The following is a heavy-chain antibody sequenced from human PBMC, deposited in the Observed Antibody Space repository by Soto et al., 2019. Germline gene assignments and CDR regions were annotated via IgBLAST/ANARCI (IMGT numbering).Heavy chain of an antibody. Sequence: EVQLVESGGGLVQPGGSLRLSCAASGLTVSSNYMSWVRQAPGKGLEWVSVIYGGGDRYYADSVQGRFTISRDISKNTLYLQMNSLRGDDTAVYYCAATDNSSWYMGCDYWGQGTLVTVSS. CDR1: GLTVSSNY. CDR2: IYGGGDR. D-gene: IGHD6-13*01. V-gene: IGHV3-66*01. J-gene: IGHJ4*02. CDR3: AATDNSSWYMGCDY.